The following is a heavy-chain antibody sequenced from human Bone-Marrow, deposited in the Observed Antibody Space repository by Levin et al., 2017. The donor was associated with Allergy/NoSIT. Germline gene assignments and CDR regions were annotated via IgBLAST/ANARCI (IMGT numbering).Heavy chain of an antibody. V-gene: IGHV5-51*01. J-gene: IGHJ4*02. D-gene: IGHD2-15*01. CDR3: ARHTLDCSGGSCYSRGFDY. CDR1: GYSFSSYW. Sequence: KVSCKGSGYSFSSYWIVWVRQMPGKGLDYMGTIFPGTSTTRYSPSFQGQVTISADKSTSTAYLQWSSLKASDTAMYYCARHTLDCSGGSCYSRGFDYWGPGTLVTVSS. CDR2: IFPGTSTT.